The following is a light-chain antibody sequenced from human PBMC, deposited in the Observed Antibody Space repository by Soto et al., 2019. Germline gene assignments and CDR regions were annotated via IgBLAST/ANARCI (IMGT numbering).Light chain of an antibody. J-gene: IGKJ4*01. CDR3: HQRSNWPPFT. CDR2: GAS. CDR1: QSIGNS. V-gene: IGKV3-11*01. Sequence: EIVLTQSPATLSLSPGERGTLSCRASQSIGNSLAWYQQKPGQNPRLLIYGASTRATGIPGRFSGSGSGTDFNLPISSLEPQDSAVYYCHQRSNWPPFTFGGGTKVEIK.